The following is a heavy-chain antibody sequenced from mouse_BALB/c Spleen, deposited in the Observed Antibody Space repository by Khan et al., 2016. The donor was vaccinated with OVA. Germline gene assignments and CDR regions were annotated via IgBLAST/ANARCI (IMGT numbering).Heavy chain of an antibody. J-gene: IGHJ2*01. Sequence: QVQLKQSGAELAKPGASVKMSCKASGYTFTSYWMHWIKQRPGHGLEWIGYINPTSGYTDYNQKFKDKATLTADKSSSTAYMQLSSLTSDDSAVYYCARDRIDYWGQGTALTVSS. CDR1: GYTFTSYW. CDR2: INPTSGYT. CDR3: ARDRIDY. V-gene: IGHV1-7*01.